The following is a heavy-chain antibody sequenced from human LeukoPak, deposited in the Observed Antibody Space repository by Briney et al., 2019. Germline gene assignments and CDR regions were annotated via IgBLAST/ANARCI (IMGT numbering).Heavy chain of an antibody. CDR2: IYHSGGT. CDR3: ARDDLLDVVVPAAHNWFDP. D-gene: IGHD2-2*01. J-gene: IGHJ5*02. CDR1: GYSISSGYY. V-gene: IGHV4-38-2*02. Sequence: SETLSITCAVSGYSISSGYYWGWIRQPPGKGLEWIGSIYHSGGTYYNPSLKSRVTISVDTSKNQFSLKLSSVTAADTAVYYCARDDLLDVVVPAAHNWFDPWGQGTLVTVSS.